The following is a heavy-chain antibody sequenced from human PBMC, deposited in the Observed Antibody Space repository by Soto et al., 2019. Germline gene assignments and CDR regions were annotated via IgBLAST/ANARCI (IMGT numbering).Heavy chain of an antibody. CDR2: TYYRSRWYN. V-gene: IGHV6-1*01. D-gene: IGHD6-19*01. Sequence: SQTLSLTCAISGDSVSSNSAAWNWIRRSPSRGLEWLGRTYYRSRWYNDYAVSVKSRITINPDTSKNQFSLQLNSVTPEDTAVYYCARDRGGWLVPPYYYGMDVWGQGTTVTVSS. J-gene: IGHJ6*02. CDR3: ARDRGGWLVPPYYYGMDV. CDR1: GDSVSSNSAA.